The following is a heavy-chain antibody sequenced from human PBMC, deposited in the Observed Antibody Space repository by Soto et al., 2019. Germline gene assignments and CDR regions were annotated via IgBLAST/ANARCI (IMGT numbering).Heavy chain of an antibody. CDR1: GFTVSSNY. CDR2: IYSGGST. Sequence: GGSLRLSCAASGFTVSSNYMSWVRQAPGKGLEWVSVIYSGGSTYYRDSVKGRFTISRDNSKNTLYLQINSLRYEDTAVYYCARGDREDIAVVIGVRPGEYGVDVWGQGTTVTVSS. J-gene: IGHJ6*02. D-gene: IGHD2-15*01. CDR3: ARGDREDIAVVIGVRPGEYGVDV. V-gene: IGHV3-66*01.